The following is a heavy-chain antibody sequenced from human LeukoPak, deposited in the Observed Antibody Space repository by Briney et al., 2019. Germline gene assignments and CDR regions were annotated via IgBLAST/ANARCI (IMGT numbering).Heavy chain of an antibody. V-gene: IGHV3-21*01. Sequence: GGSLRLSCAASGFTFSSYSMNWVRQAPGKGLEWVSSISSSSSYIYYADSVKGRFTISRDNAKNSLCLQMNSLRAEDTAVYYCARDGYCSSTSCYGPHYYYYYGMDVWGQGTTVTVSS. CDR2: ISSSSSYI. CDR3: ARDGYCSSTSCYGPHYYYYYGMDV. CDR1: GFTFSSYS. D-gene: IGHD2-2*03. J-gene: IGHJ6*02.